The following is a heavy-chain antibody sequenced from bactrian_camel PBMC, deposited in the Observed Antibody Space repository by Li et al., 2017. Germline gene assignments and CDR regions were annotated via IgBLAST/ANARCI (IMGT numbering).Heavy chain of an antibody. J-gene: IGHJ4*01. D-gene: IGHD4*01. Sequence: VQLVESGGGSVQAGGSLRLSCTAPGYTFDDSDMGWYRQAPGNECELVSTISRGGSTHYADSVKGRFTISQDNAKNTVWLQMNSLKPEDTAVYYCAPDDGSPATLRKPLCNYWGQGTQVTVS. CDR3: APDDGSPATLRKPLCNY. CDR2: ISRGGST. V-gene: IGHV3S55*01. CDR1: GYTFDDSD.